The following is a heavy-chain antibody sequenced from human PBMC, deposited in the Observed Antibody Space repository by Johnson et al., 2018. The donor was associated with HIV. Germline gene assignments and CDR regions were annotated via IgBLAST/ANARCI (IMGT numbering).Heavy chain of an antibody. CDR2: INTDGSST. D-gene: IGHD5-12*01. CDR1: GFTFNNYW. V-gene: IGHV3-74*02. J-gene: IGHJ3*02. CDR3: ASTRGYSGSRWDGAFDI. Sequence: VQLVESGGGLVQPGESLRLSCAASGFTFNNYWMHWVRLGPGTGLMWVSHINTDGSSTIYADSVKGRFTISRDNSKNTLYLQMNSLRAEDTAVYYCASTRGYSGSRWDGAFDIWGQGTMVTVSS.